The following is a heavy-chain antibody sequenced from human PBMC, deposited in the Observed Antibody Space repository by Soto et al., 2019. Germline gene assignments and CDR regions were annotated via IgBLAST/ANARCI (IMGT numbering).Heavy chain of an antibody. V-gene: IGHV1-69*01. CDR1: GGTFSSYA. J-gene: IGHJ5*02. CDR2: IIPIFGTA. D-gene: IGHD3-16*01. Sequence: QVQLVQSGAEVKKAGSSVKVSCKASGGTFSSYAISWVRQAPGQGLEWMGGIIPIFGTANYAQKFQGRVTITADESTSTAYMELSSLRSEDTAVYYCARETFRDYVAPNPNGFDPWGQGTLVTVSS. CDR3: ARETFRDYVAPNPNGFDP.